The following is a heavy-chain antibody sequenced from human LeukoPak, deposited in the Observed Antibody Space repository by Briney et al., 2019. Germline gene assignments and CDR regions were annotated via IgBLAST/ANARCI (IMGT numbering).Heavy chain of an antibody. D-gene: IGHD1-14*01. CDR3: SRAGTGFNIPGAY. CDR2: IHYSGGT. CDR1: GASISSHY. V-gene: IGHV4-59*11. J-gene: IGHJ4*02. Sequence: PSETLSLTCSVSGASISSHYWSWIRHPPGKGLEWIVYIHYSGGTNSNPPPKKRVNMSIATSKHQFSLKLTSVTAADRAVYYCSRAGTGFNIPGAYWGQGTLVTVSS.